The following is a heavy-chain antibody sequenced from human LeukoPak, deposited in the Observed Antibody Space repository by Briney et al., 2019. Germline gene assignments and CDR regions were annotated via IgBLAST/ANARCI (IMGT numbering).Heavy chain of an antibody. CDR1: GFTFSSYA. D-gene: IGHD3-10*01. Sequence: GGSLRLSCAASGFTFSSYAMSWVRQAPGKGLEWVSAISGSGGSTYYADSVKGRFTISRDNSKNTLYLQMNSLRAEDTAVYYCAKGLQPLLWFGELGSGDAFDIWGQGTMVTVSS. V-gene: IGHV3-23*01. CDR3: AKGLQPLLWFGELGSGDAFDI. J-gene: IGHJ3*02. CDR2: ISGSGGST.